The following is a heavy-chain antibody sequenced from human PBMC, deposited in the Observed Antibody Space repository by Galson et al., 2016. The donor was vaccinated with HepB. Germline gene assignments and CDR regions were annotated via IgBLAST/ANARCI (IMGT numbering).Heavy chain of an antibody. CDR1: GFSFRFNA. V-gene: IGHV3-30-3*01. CDR3: ARGTDIWTGYSDHFSAAFDV. Sequence: SLRLSCAASGFSFRFNAMHWVRQAPGKGLEWVAVISNDGGTQYYVDSVRGRFTISRDNSKNTLYLQMNSLRDEDTAVYYCARGTDIWTGYSDHFSAAFDVWGQGTMVTVSS. J-gene: IGHJ3*01. CDR2: ISNDGGTQ. D-gene: IGHD3-9*01.